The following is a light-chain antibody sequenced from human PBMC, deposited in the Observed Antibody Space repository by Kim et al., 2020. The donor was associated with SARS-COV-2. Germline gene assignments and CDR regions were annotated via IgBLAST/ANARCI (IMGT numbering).Light chain of an antibody. J-gene: IGKJ1*01. Sequence: ASVGDRVTITCLASQSISSWLAWYQQKPGKAPKLLLYKASSLESGVPSRFSGSGSGTEFTLTISSLQPDDFATYYCQHYNSYSWTFGQGTKVDIK. CDR1: QSISSW. CDR2: KAS. V-gene: IGKV1-5*03. CDR3: QHYNSYSWT.